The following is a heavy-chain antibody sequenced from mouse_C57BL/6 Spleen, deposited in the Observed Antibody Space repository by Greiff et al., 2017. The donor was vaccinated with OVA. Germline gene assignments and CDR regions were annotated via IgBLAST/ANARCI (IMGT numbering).Heavy chain of an antibody. CDR3: AREELGPGGY. CDR2: IDPSDSYT. D-gene: IGHD4-1*01. Sequence: QVQLQQPGAELVKPGASVKLSCKASGYTFTSYWMQWVKQRPGQGLEWIGEIDPSDSYTNYNQKFKGKATLTVDTSSSTAYMQLSSLTSEDSAVYYCAREELGPGGYWGQGTTLTVSS. CDR1: GYTFTSYW. J-gene: IGHJ2*01. V-gene: IGHV1-50*01.